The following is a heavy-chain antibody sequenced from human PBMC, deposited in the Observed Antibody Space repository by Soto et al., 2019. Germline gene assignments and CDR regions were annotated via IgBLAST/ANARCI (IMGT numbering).Heavy chain of an antibody. CDR3: ARGNLGGFDL. J-gene: IGHJ6*02. Sequence: GGSLRLSCAASGSTFSSYGMHWVRQAPGQGLMWVAHIQNDGSRTTYADSVKGRFTISRDNAKNTMYLQMNSLRAEDTAVYYCARGNLGGFDLWGQGTTVTVSS. D-gene: IGHD2-15*01. CDR2: IQNDGSRT. V-gene: IGHV3-74*01. CDR1: GSTFSSYG.